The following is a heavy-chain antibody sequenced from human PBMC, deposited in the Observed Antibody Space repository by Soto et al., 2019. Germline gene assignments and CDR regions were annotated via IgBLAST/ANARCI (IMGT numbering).Heavy chain of an antibody. J-gene: IGHJ6*02. CDR3: ARVTGMIKRKYGMDV. D-gene: IGHD3-22*01. CDR2: IYSGGST. Sequence: PGGSLRLSCAASGFTVSSNYMSWVRQAPGKGLEWVSVIYSGGSTYYADSVKGRFTISRDNSKNTLYLQMNSLRAEDTAVYYCARVTGMIKRKYGMDVWGQGTTVTVSS. V-gene: IGHV3-53*01. CDR1: GFTVSSNY.